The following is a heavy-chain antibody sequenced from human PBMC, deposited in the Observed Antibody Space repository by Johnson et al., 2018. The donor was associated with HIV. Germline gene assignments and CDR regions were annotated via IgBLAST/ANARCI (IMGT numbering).Heavy chain of an antibody. CDR1: GFTFDDYA. V-gene: IGHV3-9*01. CDR3: GRAQFLECLFFDAFDI. Sequence: VQLVESGGGLVQPGRSLRLSCAASGFTFDDYAMYWVRQGPGKGPEWVSGINWNSGSRGYADSVKGRFTISRDNAKSSLYLHMNSLRAEDTALYYCGRAQFLECLFFDAFDIWGQGTMVTVSS. J-gene: IGHJ3*02. D-gene: IGHD3-3*01. CDR2: INWNSGSR.